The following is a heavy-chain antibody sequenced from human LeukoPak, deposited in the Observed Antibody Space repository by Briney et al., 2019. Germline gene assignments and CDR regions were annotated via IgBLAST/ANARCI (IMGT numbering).Heavy chain of an antibody. J-gene: IGHJ4*02. Sequence: GGSLRLSCAASGFTFSSYAMSWVRQAPGKGLEWVSVISGSGGSTYYADSVKGRFTISRDNSKNTLYLQMNSLRAEDTAVYYCARELAGHYYGSGSSFDYWGQGTLVTVSS. CDR3: ARELAGHYYGSGSSFDY. CDR2: ISGSGGST. D-gene: IGHD3-10*01. CDR1: GFTFSSYA. V-gene: IGHV3-23*01.